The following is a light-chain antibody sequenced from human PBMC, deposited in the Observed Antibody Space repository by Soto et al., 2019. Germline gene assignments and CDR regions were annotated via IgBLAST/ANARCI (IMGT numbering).Light chain of an antibody. J-gene: IGKJ4*01. CDR1: QSVSSN. CDR2: GAS. V-gene: IGKV3-15*01. CDR3: QQYNKWPLT. Sequence: EIVMTQSPATLSVSPGERATLSCRASQSVSSNLAWYQQKPGQAPRLLIYGASTRATGLPARFSGSRSGTEFTLTISNLQSEDFAVYYCQQYNKWPLTFGGGTKVEIK.